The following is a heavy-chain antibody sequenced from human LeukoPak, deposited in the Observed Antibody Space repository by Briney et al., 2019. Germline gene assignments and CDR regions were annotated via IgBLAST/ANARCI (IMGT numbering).Heavy chain of an antibody. D-gene: IGHD5-12*01. CDR1: GYTFTGYY. J-gene: IGHJ4*02. CDR2: INPNSGGT. V-gene: IGHV1-2*02. CDR3: ARDPGYSGYDTFDY. Sequence: ASVKVSCKASGYTFTGYYIHWVRQAPGHGLEWMGWINPNSGGTNYAQKFQGRVTMTRDTSISTAYMELSRLRSDDTAVYYCARDPGYSGYDTFDYWGQGTLVTVSS.